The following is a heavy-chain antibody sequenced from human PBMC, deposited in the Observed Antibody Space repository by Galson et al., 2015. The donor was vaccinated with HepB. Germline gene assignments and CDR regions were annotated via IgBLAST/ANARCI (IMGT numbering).Heavy chain of an antibody. CDR2: ISPDGSYS. V-gene: IGHV3-30*18. Sequence: SLRLSCAASGFNFNDYAMHWVRQAPGKGLEWLAAISPDGSYSPYADSVKGRFTISRDNSDNTLSLQMNSLRPEDTAIYYCAKDVYSWGAVGTIDYWGRGTLVTVSS. CDR1: GFNFNDYA. CDR3: AKDVYSWGAVGTIDY. D-gene: IGHD6-13*01. J-gene: IGHJ4*02.